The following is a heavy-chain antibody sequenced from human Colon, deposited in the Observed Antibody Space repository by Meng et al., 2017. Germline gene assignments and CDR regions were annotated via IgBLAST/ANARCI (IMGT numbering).Heavy chain of an antibody. CDR1: GLNLGIYT. J-gene: IGHJ5*02. D-gene: IGHD3-10*01. V-gene: IGHV3-30*01. CDR2: ISYNGGHI. CDR3: ASHGGGA. Sequence: GQLVESGGGLVKPGGSLRLSCAVSGLNLGIYTMHWVRQAPGKGLEWVSVISYNGGHIYYADSVKGRFTISRDNSRSRVYLQMNSLRDEDTAVYYCASHGGGAWGLGTLVTVSS.